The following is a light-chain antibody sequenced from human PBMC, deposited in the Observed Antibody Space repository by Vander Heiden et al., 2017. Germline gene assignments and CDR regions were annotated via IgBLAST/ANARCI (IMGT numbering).Light chain of an antibody. Sequence: DIQLTQSPSFLSASVGDRVTITCRASQGISSNLAWYQQKPGKAPRLLIYTTSTLQSGVPSRFSGSESGTEFTLTISSLQPEDIATYYCQQFNSSRRTFGPGTKVEIK. CDR3: QQFNSSRRT. CDR2: TTS. V-gene: IGKV1-9*01. J-gene: IGKJ2*01. CDR1: QGISSN.